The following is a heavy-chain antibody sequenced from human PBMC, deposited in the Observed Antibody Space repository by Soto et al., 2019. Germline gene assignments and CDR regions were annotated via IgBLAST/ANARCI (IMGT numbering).Heavy chain of an antibody. CDR1: AYTFTNYY. J-gene: IGHJ4*02. D-gene: IGHD5-18*01. V-gene: IGHV1-46*01. CDR3: AADVGGYIYGLGKY. Sequence: ASVKVSCKASAYTFTNYYMHWVRQAPGQGLEWMGIINPSGDSTSYAQKFQGRVTMSRDTSTSTAYMELSGLRSEDTAVYYCAADVGGYIYGLGKYWGQGTLVTVSS. CDR2: INPSGDST.